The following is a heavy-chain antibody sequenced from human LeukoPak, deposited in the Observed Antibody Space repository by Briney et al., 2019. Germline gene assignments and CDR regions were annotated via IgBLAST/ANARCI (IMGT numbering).Heavy chain of an antibody. CDR3: ARPIDDPGYFDWLSPRSHYYYMDV. Sequence: GASVKVSCKASGYTFTSYGISWVRQAPGQGLEWMGWISAYNGNTNYAQKLQGRVTMTTDTSTGTAYMELRSLRSDDTAVYYCARPIDDPGYFDWLSPRSHYYYMDVWGKGTTVTVSS. CDR2: ISAYNGNT. D-gene: IGHD3-9*01. CDR1: GYTFTSYG. V-gene: IGHV1-18*01. J-gene: IGHJ6*03.